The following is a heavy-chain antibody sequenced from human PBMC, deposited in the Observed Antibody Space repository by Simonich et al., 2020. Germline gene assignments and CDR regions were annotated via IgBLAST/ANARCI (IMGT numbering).Heavy chain of an antibody. Sequence: QVQLVQSGAEVKKPGASVKVSCKASGYTFTGYYMHWVRQAPGQGLEWRGWINPNRGGTHYAQKFQGRVTMTRDTSISTAYMELSRLRSDDTAVYYCARVRFEAFDIWGQGTMVTVSS. J-gene: IGHJ3*02. CDR3: ARVRFEAFDI. CDR1: GYTFTGYY. CDR2: INPNRGGT. V-gene: IGHV1-2*02.